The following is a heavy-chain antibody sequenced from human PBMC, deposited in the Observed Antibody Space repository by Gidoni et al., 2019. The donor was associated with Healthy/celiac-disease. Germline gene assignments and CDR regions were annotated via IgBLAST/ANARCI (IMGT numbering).Heavy chain of an antibody. J-gene: IGHJ5*02. V-gene: IGHV4-61*02. CDR1: GGSISSGSSY. CDR2: IYTSGST. Sequence: QVQLQESGPGLVKPSQTLSLTCTVSGGSISSGSSYWSWIRQPAGKGLEWIGRIYTSGSTNYNPSLKSRVTMSVDTSKNQFSLKLSSVTAADTAVYYCARGPYSSSWYGNWFDPWGQGTLVTVSS. D-gene: IGHD6-13*01. CDR3: ARGPYSSSWYGNWFDP.